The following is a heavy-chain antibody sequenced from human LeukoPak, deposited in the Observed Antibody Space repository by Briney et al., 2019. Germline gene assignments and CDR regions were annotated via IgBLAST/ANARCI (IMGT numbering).Heavy chain of an antibody. J-gene: IGHJ3*02. CDR3: ARVGFGRDGYKRAFDI. Sequence: MPSETLSLTCTVSGGSISSGSYYWGWIRQPPGKGLEWIGSIYYSGSTYYNPSLKSRVTISVDTSKNQFSLKLSSVTAADTAVYYCARVGFGRDGYKRAFDIWGQGTMVTVSS. CDR2: IYYSGST. V-gene: IGHV4-39*07. CDR1: GGSISSGSYY. D-gene: IGHD5-24*01.